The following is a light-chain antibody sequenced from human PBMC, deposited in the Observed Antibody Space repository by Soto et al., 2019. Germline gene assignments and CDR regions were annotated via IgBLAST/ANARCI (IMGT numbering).Light chain of an antibody. J-gene: IGLJ1*01. V-gene: IGLV2-14*01. CDR2: EVS. Sequence: QSVLTQPPSASGSPGQSVTISCTGTSSDVANYNSVSWYQQHPGKAPKLMIYEVSNRPSGVSIRFSGSKSDNTASLTISGLQAEDEADYYCSSYTTSSTRVFGTGTKLTVL. CDR1: SSDVANYNS. CDR3: SSYTTSSTRV.